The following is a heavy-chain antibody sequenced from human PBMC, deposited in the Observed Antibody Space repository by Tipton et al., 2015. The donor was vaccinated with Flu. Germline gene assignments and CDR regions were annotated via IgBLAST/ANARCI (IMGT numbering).Heavy chain of an antibody. D-gene: IGHD1-26*01. CDR2: ISSDSGDT. Sequence: QVQLVQSGAEVKKPGASVKVSCKASGYTFGKFGINWVRQAPGQRLEWMGWISSDSGDTKYAQNLQGRVTMTTDTSTATAYMELRSLTSDDTAVYLCVRDPLSGTYPNYWGQGTLVTVSS. V-gene: IGHV1-18*01. CDR1: GYTFGKFG. CDR3: VRDPLSGTYPNY. J-gene: IGHJ4*02.